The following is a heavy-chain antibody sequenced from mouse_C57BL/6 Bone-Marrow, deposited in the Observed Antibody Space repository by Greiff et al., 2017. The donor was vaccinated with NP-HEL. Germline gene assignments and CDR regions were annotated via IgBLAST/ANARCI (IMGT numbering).Heavy chain of an antibody. D-gene: IGHD1-1*01. CDR1: GYTFTGYW. CDR3: AYYGSSYTYWYFDV. J-gene: IGHJ1*03. CDR2: ILPGSGST. V-gene: IGHV1-9*01. Sequence: LQESGAELMKPGASVKLSCKATGYTFTGYWIEWVKQRPGHGLEWIGEILPGSGSTYYNEKFKGKATFTADTSSNTAYMQLSSLTTEDSAIYYCAYYGSSYTYWYFDVWGTGTTVTVSS.